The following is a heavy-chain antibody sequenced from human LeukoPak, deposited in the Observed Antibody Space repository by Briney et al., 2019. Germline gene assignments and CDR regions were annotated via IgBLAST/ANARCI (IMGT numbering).Heavy chain of an antibody. Sequence: GGSLRLSCAASGFTFSSYAMSWVRQALGTGLEWVSAISGNGGITYYADSVKGRFTISRDNSKNTLYLQMNSLRAEDTAVYYCAKDRYTYGYFDYWGQGTLVTVSS. D-gene: IGHD5-18*01. CDR2: ISGNGGIT. J-gene: IGHJ4*02. CDR1: GFTFSSYA. CDR3: AKDRYTYGYFDY. V-gene: IGHV3-23*01.